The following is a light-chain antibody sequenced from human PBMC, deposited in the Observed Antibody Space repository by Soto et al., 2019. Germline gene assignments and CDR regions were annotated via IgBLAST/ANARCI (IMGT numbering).Light chain of an antibody. Sequence: DIQMTQSPSSLSASEGDRVTITCRASQGIRNDLVWYQQKPGKAPKRLIYAASSLQSGVPSRFTGSGPGTEFTLTIISLQPEDFATYYSLQHNTYPWTFGKGTKVDIK. V-gene: IGKV1-17*01. CDR1: QGIRND. J-gene: IGKJ1*01. CDR2: AAS. CDR3: LQHNTYPWT.